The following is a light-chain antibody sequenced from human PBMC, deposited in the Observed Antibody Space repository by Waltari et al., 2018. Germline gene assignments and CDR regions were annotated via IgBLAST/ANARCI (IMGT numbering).Light chain of an antibody. V-gene: IGKV1-NL1*01. J-gene: IGKJ1*01. CDR2: AAS. CDR1: QGIRDV. CDR3: QHYNSSPR. Sequence: DIQMTQSPPPLPALVVDRVTITGREGQGIRDVLVWYQKKPGKAPKVLLFAASRLGSGVASRFSGSGSGTDFTLTSSRLQPEDFATYCWQHYNSSPRFGQGTKVEI.